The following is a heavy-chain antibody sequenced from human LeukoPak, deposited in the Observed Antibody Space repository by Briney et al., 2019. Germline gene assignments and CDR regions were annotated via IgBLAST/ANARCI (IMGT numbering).Heavy chain of an antibody. CDR3: ARLARDGYNYGACDI. V-gene: IGHV4-59*08. D-gene: IGHD5-24*01. CDR2: IYYRGNT. Sequence: SETLSLTCTVSGGSISTYSWSWIRQPPGKGLEWIGYIYYRGNTNYNPSLQSRVSRSVDTSKHQFSLKLTSVTAADTAVYYCARLARDGYNYGACDIWGQGTMVTVSS. J-gene: IGHJ3*02. CDR1: GGSISTYS.